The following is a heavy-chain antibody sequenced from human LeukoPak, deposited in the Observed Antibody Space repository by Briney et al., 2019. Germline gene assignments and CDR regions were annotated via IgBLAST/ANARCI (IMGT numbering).Heavy chain of an antibody. J-gene: IGHJ4*02. D-gene: IGHD3-10*01. CDR2: TYYRSKWNS. CDR1: GDSVSSNSAA. Sequence: SQTLSLTCAISGDSVSSNSAAWNWIRQSPSRGLEWLGRTYYRSKWNSDYAISVKSRITINADTSKNQFSLQLTSVTPEDTAVYYCARTSDISGSRSYKDWGQGTLVTVSS. CDR3: ARTSDISGSRSYKD. V-gene: IGHV6-1*01.